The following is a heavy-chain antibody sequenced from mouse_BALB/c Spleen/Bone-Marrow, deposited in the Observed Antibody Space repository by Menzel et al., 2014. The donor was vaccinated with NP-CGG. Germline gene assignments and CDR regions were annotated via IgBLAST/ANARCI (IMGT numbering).Heavy chain of an antibody. CDR2: ISSGSSTI. J-gene: IGHJ4*01. CDR1: GFTFSSFG. Sequence: EVKLVESGGGLVQPGGSRKLSCAASGFTFSSFGMHWVRQAPEKGLEWVAYISSGSSTIYYADTVKGRFTISRDNPKNTLFLQMTSLRSEDTAMYYCARWGYYYAMGYWGQGTSVTVSS. CDR3: ARWGYYYAMGY. V-gene: IGHV5-17*02.